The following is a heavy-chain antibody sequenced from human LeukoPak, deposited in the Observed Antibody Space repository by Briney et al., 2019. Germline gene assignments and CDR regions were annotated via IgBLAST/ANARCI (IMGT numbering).Heavy chain of an antibody. Sequence: GESLKISCKASGYSSNSYYIAWVRQMPGKGLEWMGMIYPGDPETRYSPSFQGHVTISLDRSITTAYLQFSSLKASDTATYYCARGVDFWSGSPYFDFWGQGTLVTVSS. D-gene: IGHD3-3*01. J-gene: IGHJ4*02. CDR1: GYSSNSYY. CDR2: IYPGDPET. CDR3: ARGVDFWSGSPYFDF. V-gene: IGHV5-51*01.